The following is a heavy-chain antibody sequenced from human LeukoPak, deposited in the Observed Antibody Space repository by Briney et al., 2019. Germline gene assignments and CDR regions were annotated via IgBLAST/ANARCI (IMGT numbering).Heavy chain of an antibody. CDR3: ATDSSGYQSY. Sequence: PSETLSLTCTVSGGSISSYYWSWIRQPAGRGLEWIGRIYTSGSTNYNPSLKSRVTISVDKSKNQFSLKLSSVTAADTAVYYCATDSSGYQSYWGQGTLVTVSS. D-gene: IGHD3-22*01. V-gene: IGHV4-4*07. CDR1: GGSISSYY. CDR2: IYTSGST. J-gene: IGHJ4*02.